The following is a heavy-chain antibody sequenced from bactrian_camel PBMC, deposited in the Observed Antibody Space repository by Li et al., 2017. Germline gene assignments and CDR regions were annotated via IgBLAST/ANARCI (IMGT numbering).Heavy chain of an antibody. CDR1: AYTPANVR. D-gene: IGHD2*01. CDR3: AAAVKWSRSGGYCYKAIVKFESAY. CDR2: LASDGSS. J-gene: IGHJ4*01. Sequence: HVQLVESGGCSVQAGGSLRLSCAFDAYTPANVRMAWFRQAPGKEREGVASLASDGSSIYANSLKGRFTISKDNAKNTLYLQMNSLKPEDTAMYYCAAAVKWSRSGGYCYKAIVKFESAYWSQGTQVTVS. V-gene: IGHV3S53*01.